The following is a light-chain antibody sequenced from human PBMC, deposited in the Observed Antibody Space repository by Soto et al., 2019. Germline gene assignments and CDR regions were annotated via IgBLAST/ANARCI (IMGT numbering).Light chain of an antibody. CDR3: HQYVSSPLT. CDR2: DAA. V-gene: IGKV3-20*01. Sequence: EIVLTQSPGTLSLSPGEGATVSCRASQSVNSNLLAWFQQKPGQAPRLLIHDAARRATGIPDRFSVSGSGTDFTFSISRLEHEDFAVYYCHQYVSSPLTFGQGTKLEIK. J-gene: IGKJ2*01. CDR1: QSVNSNL.